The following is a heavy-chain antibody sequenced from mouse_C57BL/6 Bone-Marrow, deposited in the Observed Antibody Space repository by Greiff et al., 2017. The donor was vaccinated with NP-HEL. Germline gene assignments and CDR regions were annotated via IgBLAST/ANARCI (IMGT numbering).Heavy chain of an antibody. CDR2: ISYDGSN. CDR3: ARDGRYYFDY. J-gene: IGHJ2*01. Sequence: EVQVVESGPGLVKPSQSLSLTCSVTGYSITSGYYWNWIRQFPGNKLEWMGYISYDGSNNYNPSLKNRISITRDTSKNQFFLKLNSVTTEDTATYYCARDGRYYFDYWGQGTTLTVSS. V-gene: IGHV3-6*01. CDR1: GYSITSGYY.